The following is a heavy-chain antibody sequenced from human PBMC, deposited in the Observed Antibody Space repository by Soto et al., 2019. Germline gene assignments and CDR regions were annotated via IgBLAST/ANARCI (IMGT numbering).Heavy chain of an antibody. J-gene: IGHJ6*03. V-gene: IGHV3-74*01. CDR3: ARDSHYHMDA. Sequence: EVQLVESGGGLVQPGGSLRLSCAASGFTFSDYWMHWVRQAPGKGLVWVARIYSDGTSTIYADSAKGRFTISRDNAKNNLYLQMNFLRAEDTAVYYCARDSHYHMDAWGLGTTVTVSS. CDR1: GFTFSDYW. CDR2: IYSDGTST.